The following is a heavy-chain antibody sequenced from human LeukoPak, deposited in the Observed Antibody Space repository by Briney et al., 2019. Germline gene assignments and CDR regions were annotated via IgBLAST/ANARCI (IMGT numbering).Heavy chain of an antibody. D-gene: IGHD6-13*01. V-gene: IGHV1-2*02. CDR2: INPNSGGT. CDR3: ARLWDGDSSSLHYYYYMDV. Sequence: ASVKVSCKASGYTFTGYYIHWVRLAPGQGLEWMGWINPNSGGTNYAQKFQGRVTMTRDTSISAAYMELRSLKYDDTAVYYCARLWDGDSSSLHYYYYMDVWGKGTTVTVSS. J-gene: IGHJ6*03. CDR1: GYTFTGYY.